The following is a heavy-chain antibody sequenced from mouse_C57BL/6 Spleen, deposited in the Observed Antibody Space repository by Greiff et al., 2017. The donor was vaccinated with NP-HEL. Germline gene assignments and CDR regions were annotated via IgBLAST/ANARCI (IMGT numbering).Heavy chain of an antibody. J-gene: IGHJ2*01. CDR3: ARPYDYDGGVLDY. CDR2: IRNKANGYTT. Sequence: EVKLVESGGGLVQPGGSLSLSCAASGFTFTDYYMSWVRQPPGKALEWLGFIRNKANGYTTEYSASVKGRFTISRDNSQSILYLQMSALRAEDSATYYCARPYDYDGGVLDYWGKGTTLTVSS. D-gene: IGHD2-4*01. V-gene: IGHV7-3*01. CDR1: GFTFTDYY.